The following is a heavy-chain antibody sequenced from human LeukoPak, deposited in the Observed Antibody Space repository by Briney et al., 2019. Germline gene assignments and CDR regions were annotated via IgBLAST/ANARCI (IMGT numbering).Heavy chain of an antibody. CDR3: ASRIATAGSVDY. V-gene: IGHV3-30*14. J-gene: IGHJ4*02. D-gene: IGHD6-13*01. Sequence: GGSLRLSCAASGFTFSSYAMHWVRQAPGKGLEWVAVIGNDGNAQYYSDSVRGRFTISRDNSKNTLHLQMNTLRAEDTAVYYCASRIATAGSVDYWGQGTLVTVSS. CDR2: IGNDGNAQ. CDR1: GFTFSSYA.